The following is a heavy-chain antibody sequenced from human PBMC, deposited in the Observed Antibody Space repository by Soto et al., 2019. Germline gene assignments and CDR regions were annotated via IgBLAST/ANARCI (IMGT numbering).Heavy chain of an antibody. V-gene: IGHV1-69*04. CDR2: IIPILGIP. D-gene: IGHD6-19*01. J-gene: IGHJ4*02. Sequence: QVLLVQSGAEVKKPGSSVKVSCKASGVSFSDSTISWVRQAPGQGLEWMGKIIPILGIPNFAQKFQGRVTITADKSTSTAYMELSSLRSEDTAVYYCGTDSVSDWCPGVGYWGQGTLVTVSS. CDR1: GVSFSDST. CDR3: GTDSVSDWCPGVGY.